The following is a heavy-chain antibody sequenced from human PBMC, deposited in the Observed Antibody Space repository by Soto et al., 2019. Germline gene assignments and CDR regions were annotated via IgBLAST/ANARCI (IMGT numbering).Heavy chain of an antibody. CDR1: GFSLSTSGMS. Sequence: GSGPTLVNPTQTLTLTCTFSGFSLSTSGMSVSWIRQPPGKALEWLARIDWTNDKYYSTSLKTRLTISKDTSKNQVVLTMTNMDPVDTATFYCARVNDYILDYWGRGTLVTVSS. J-gene: IGHJ4*02. V-gene: IGHV2-70*11. CDR3: ARVNDYILDY. CDR2: IDWTNDK. D-gene: IGHD5-12*01.